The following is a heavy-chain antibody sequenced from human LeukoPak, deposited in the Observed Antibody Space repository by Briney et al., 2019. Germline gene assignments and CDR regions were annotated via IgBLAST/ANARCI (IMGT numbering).Heavy chain of an antibody. CDR2: ISSSSSTI. D-gene: IGHD1-20*01. CDR3: ARALTTRNYNWNQFDY. V-gene: IGHV3-48*01. CDR1: GFTFSSYS. J-gene: IGHJ4*02. Sequence: GGSLRLSCAASGFTFSSYSMNWVRQAPGKGLEWVSYISSSSSTIYYADSVKGRLTISRDNAKNSLYLQMNSLRAEDTAVYYCARALTTRNYNWNQFDYWGQGTLVTVSS.